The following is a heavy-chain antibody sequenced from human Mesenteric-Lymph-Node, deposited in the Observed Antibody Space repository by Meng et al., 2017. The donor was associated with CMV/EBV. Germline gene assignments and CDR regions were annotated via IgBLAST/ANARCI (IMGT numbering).Heavy chain of an antibody. CDR1: GFTFSGSA. V-gene: IGHV3-73*01. CDR3: AGEDWNYNWFDP. D-gene: IGHD1-7*01. Sequence: GGSLRLSCGASGFTFSGSAMHWVRQAPGKGLEWVGRIRAKDNRYATAYAASMKGRFTISRDNSKNTLYLQMNSLRAEDTAVYYCAGEDWNYNWFDPWGQGTLVTVSS. CDR2: IRAKDNRYAT. J-gene: IGHJ5*02.